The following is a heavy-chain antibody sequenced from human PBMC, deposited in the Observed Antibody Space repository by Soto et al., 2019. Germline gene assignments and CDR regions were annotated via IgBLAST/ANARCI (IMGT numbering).Heavy chain of an antibody. J-gene: IGHJ4*02. CDR1: GFIFSNFL. V-gene: IGHV3-74*01. D-gene: IGHD4-4*01. Sequence: EVQLVESGGGSVQPGESLRLSCAASGFIFSNFLMHWVRQVPGEGLVWLARIDGDGSRIRYADSVKGRFTISRDNAKNTLYLQMNSLSADDTAMYYCVRDVQLQSFDYWGQGTLVTVSS. CDR2: IDGDGSRI. CDR3: VRDVQLQSFDY.